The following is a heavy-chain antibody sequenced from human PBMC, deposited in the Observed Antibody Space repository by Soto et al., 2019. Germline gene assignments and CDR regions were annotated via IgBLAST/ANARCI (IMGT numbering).Heavy chain of an antibody. CDR2: ISSSSSYT. CDR1: GFTFSDYY. V-gene: IGHV3-11*06. D-gene: IGHD3-3*01. CDR3: ARGRTIFGVVITPIDY. Sequence: GGSLRLSCAASGFTFSDYYMSWIRQAPGKGLEWVSYISSSSSYTNYADSVKGRFTISRDNAKNSLYLQMNSLRAEDTAVYYCARGRTIFGVVITPIDYWGQGTLVTVSS. J-gene: IGHJ4*02.